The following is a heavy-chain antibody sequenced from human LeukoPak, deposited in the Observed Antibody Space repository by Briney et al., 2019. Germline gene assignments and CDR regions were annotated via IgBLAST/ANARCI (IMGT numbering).Heavy chain of an antibody. J-gene: IGHJ4*02. CDR2: IYSGGST. CDR3: AKDGIVVVPAARSYFDY. CDR1: GFTVSSNY. Sequence: GGSLRLSCAASGFTVSSNYMSWVRQAPGKGLEWVSVIYSGGSTYYADSVKGRFTISRDNSKNTLYLQMNSLRAEDTAVYYCAKDGIVVVPAARSYFDYWGQGTLVTVSS. V-gene: IGHV3-66*01. D-gene: IGHD2-2*01.